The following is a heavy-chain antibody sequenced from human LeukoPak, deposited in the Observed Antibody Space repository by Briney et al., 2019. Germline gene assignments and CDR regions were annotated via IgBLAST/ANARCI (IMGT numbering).Heavy chain of an antibody. CDR1: GFTFSSYA. V-gene: IGHV3-23*01. D-gene: IGHD4-17*01. Sequence: GGSLRLSCAASGFTFSSYAMSWVRQAPGKGLEWVSAISGSGGSTYYADSVKGRFTISRDNSKNTLYLQMNSLGAEDTAVYYCATDYGDSPYYYYGMDVWGQGTTVTVSS. J-gene: IGHJ6*02. CDR2: ISGSGGST. CDR3: ATDYGDSPYYYYGMDV.